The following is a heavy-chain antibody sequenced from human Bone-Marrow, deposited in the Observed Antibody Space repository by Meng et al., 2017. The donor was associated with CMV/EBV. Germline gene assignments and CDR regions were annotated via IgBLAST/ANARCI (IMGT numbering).Heavy chain of an antibody. Sequence: GGSLRLSCAASGFTFSSYGMHWVRQAPGKGLEWVAVIWYDGSNKYYADSVKGRFTISRDNSKNTLYLQMNSLRAEDTAVYYCAREYRLKYDSSGFDFWGQGTLVTVSS. CDR1: GFTFSSYG. D-gene: IGHD3-22*01. CDR3: AREYRLKYDSSGFDF. CDR2: IWYDGSNK. V-gene: IGHV3-33*01. J-gene: IGHJ4*02.